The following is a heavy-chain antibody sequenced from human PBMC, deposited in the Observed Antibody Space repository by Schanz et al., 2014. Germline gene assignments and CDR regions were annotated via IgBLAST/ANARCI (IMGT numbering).Heavy chain of an antibody. CDR3: ARGYSGYSHFDY. J-gene: IGHJ4*02. CDR2: INTNTANP. D-gene: IGHD5-12*01. Sequence: QVQLVQSGSELKKPGASVKVSCKASGYTFAMYDMNWVRQAPGQGLEWMGWINTNTANPTYAQGFTGRFVYTLDASVTAAYLEISSLKAEDTDVYYCARGYSGYSHFDYWGQGALVTVSS. CDR1: GYTFAMYD. V-gene: IGHV7-4-1*02.